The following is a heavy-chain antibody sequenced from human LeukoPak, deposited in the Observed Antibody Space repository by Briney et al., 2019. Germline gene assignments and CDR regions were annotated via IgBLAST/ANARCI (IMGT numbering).Heavy chain of an antibody. J-gene: IGHJ4*02. CDR2: ISSSGTTI. CDR3: ARTEDTAMAYYFDY. V-gene: IGHV3-48*03. CDR1: GFTFSSYE. Sequence: PGGSLRLSCAASGFTFSSYEMNWVRQAPGKGLEWVSYISSSGTTIYYADSVKGRFTISRDNAKNSLYLQMNSLGAEDTAVYYCARTEDTAMAYYFDYWGQGTLVTVSS. D-gene: IGHD5-18*01.